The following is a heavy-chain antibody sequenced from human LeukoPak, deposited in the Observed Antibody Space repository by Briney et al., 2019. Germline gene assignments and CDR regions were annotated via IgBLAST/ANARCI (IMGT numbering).Heavy chain of an antibody. J-gene: IGHJ6*02. Sequence: ASVKVSCKASGGTFSGYYMHWVRQAPGQGLEWMGWINPNRGGTNYAQKFQGRVTMTRDTSMSTAYMELSRLRSDDRAVYHCARAPHRHCIGGSCYLPSHIMDLWGQGPTVPLPS. D-gene: IGHD2-15*01. CDR3: ARAPHRHCIGGSCYLPSHIMDL. CDR1: GGTFSGYY. V-gene: IGHV1-2*02. CDR2: INPNRGGT.